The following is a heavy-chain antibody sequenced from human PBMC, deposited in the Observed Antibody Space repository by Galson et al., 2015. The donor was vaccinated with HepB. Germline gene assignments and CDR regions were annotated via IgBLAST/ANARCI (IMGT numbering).Heavy chain of an antibody. CDR3: AKDFIDFWSGPGWFDP. V-gene: IGHV3-30*18. Sequence: SLRLSCAASGFTFSSYGMHWVRQAPGKGLEWVAVISYDGSNKYYADSVKGRFTISRDNSKNTLYLQMNSLRAEDTAVYYCAKDFIDFWSGPGWFDPWGQGTLVTVSS. D-gene: IGHD3-3*01. CDR1: GFTFSSYG. CDR2: ISYDGSNK. J-gene: IGHJ5*02.